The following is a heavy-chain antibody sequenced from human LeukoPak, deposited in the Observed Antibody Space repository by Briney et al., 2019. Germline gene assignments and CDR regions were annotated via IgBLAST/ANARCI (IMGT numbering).Heavy chain of an antibody. Sequence: GGSLRLSCAASGFTFSSYAMSWVRQAPGKGLEWVSAISGSGGSTYYADSVKGRFTISRDNSKNTLYLQMSSLRAEDTAVYYCAKWHSSSGYNWFDPWGQGTLVTVSS. D-gene: IGHD6-13*01. CDR3: AKWHSSSGYNWFDP. V-gene: IGHV3-23*01. CDR1: GFTFSSYA. J-gene: IGHJ5*02. CDR2: ISGSGGST.